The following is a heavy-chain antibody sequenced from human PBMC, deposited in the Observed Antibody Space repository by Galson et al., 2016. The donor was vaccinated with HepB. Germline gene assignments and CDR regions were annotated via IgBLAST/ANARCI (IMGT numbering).Heavy chain of an antibody. CDR3: AKSVLEYDILTGYYRRGADY. CDR1: GFTFSSYA. Sequence: SLRLSCAASGFTFSSYAMSWVRPAPGKGLEWVSSSGSGGPPYYADSVKGRFTISRDNSKNTLFLQMHSLRADDTAVYYCAKSVLEYDILTGYYRRGADYWGQGTLVTVSS. CDR2: SGSGGPP. J-gene: IGHJ4*02. D-gene: IGHD3-9*01. V-gene: IGHV3-23*01.